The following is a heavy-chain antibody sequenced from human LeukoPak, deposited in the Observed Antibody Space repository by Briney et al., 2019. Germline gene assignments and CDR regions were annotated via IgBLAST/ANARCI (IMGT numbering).Heavy chain of an antibody. J-gene: IGHJ4*02. CDR3: ATVYSGSYHYYFDY. CDR2: FDPEDGET. Sequence: GASVKVSCKASGYTFTGYYMHWVRQAPGKGLEWMGGFDPEDGETIYAQKFQGRVTMTEDTSTDTAYMELSSLRSEDTAVYYCATVYSGSYHYYFDYWGQGTLVTVSS. D-gene: IGHD1-26*01. CDR1: GYTFTGYY. V-gene: IGHV1-24*01.